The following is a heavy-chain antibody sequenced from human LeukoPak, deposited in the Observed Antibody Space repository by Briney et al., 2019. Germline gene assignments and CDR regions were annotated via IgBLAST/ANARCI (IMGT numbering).Heavy chain of an antibody. CDR2: IIPIFGIA. Sequence: SVKVSCKASGGTFSSYAISWVRQAPGQGLEWMGRIIPIFGIANYAQKFQGRVTITADKSTSTAYMELSSLRSEDTAVYYRARDGNCGGDCYSMDVWGQGTTVTVSS. CDR3: ARDGNCGGDCYSMDV. CDR1: GGTFSSYA. D-gene: IGHD2-21*02. J-gene: IGHJ6*02. V-gene: IGHV1-69*04.